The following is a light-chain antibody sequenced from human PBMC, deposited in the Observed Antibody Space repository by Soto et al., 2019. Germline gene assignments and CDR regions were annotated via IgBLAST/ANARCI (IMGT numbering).Light chain of an antibody. Sequence: QSVLTQPASVSGSPGQSITIPCIGTSSDVGGYNYVSWYQQHPGKAPKLMLYGVSNRPSGVSYRFSGFKSGNTASLSISGLQAEDEADYYCFSYTITSTVYVFGSGTKLTVL. CDR2: GVS. CDR3: FSYTITSTVYV. J-gene: IGLJ1*01. CDR1: SSDVGGYNY. V-gene: IGLV2-14*01.